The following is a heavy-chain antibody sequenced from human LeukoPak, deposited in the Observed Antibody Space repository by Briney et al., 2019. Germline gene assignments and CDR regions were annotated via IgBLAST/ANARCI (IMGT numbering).Heavy chain of an antibody. V-gene: IGHV3-74*03. J-gene: IGHJ4*02. Sequence: PGGSLRLSCAASGFTLSNEWTHWVRQAPGKGLVWVSRISSDGTNTLYADSVKGRFTISRDNARNTLHLQMNSLRADDTAVYYCVVGGGIYWGQGTLVTVS. CDR1: GFTLSNEW. CDR2: ISSDGTNT. CDR3: VVGGGIY. D-gene: IGHD1-26*01.